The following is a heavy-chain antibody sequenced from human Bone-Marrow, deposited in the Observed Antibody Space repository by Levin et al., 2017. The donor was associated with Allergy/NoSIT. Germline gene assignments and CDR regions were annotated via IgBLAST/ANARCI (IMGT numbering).Heavy chain of an antibody. Sequence: LVASVKVSCKASEDTFSGHYIHWVRQAPGQGLQWMGWIKPHSGDTYYVQNLEDRVTMTWDTSINTAYMELRSLRSGDTAIYYCAASAASGFYDWGQGSVLSVSS. J-gene: IGHJ6*01. D-gene: IGHD6-19*01. CDR3: AASAASGFYD. V-gene: IGHV1-2*03. CDR1: EDTFSGHY. CDR2: IKPHSGDT.